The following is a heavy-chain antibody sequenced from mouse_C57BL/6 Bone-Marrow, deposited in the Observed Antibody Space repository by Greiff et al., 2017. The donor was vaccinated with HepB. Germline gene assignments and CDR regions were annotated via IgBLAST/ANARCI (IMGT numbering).Heavy chain of an antibody. CDR3: ARRSNLPKWYFDV. CDR2: IYPGDGDN. J-gene: IGHJ1*03. Sequence: QVQLQQSGPELVKPGASVKISCKASGYAFSSSWMNWVKQRPGKGLEWIGRIYPGDGDNNYNGKFKGKATLTADKSSSTAYMQLSSLTSEDSAVYFCARRSNLPKWYFDVWGTGTTVTVSS. V-gene: IGHV1-82*01. D-gene: IGHD2-5*01. CDR1: GYAFSSSW.